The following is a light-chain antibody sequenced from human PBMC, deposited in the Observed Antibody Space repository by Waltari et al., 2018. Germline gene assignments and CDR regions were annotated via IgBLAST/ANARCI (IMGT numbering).Light chain of an antibody. CDR1: DSDVGAYDF. V-gene: IGLV2-14*01. Sequence: QSALTQPASVSGSPGQSITISCSGTDSDVGAYDFVSWYQQHPGKAPHPIIYEVSNRPAGISNRFSASKSGNTASLTISGLQAEDEADFYCQSSDHTASFWVFGGGTRLTVL. CDR2: EVS. CDR3: QSSDHTASFWV. J-gene: IGLJ3*02.